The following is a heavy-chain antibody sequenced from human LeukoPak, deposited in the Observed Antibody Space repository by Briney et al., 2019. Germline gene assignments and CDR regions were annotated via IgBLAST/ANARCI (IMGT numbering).Heavy chain of an antibody. CDR3: ANHLACGSTSCPPFDD. CDR1: GFTFSSYG. Sequence: GGSLRLSCAASGFTFSSYGMHWVRQAPGKGLEWVAFIRYDGSNKYHADSVKGRFTFSRDNSKNTLYLQMNSLRAEDTAVYYCANHLACGSTSCPPFDDWGQGTLVTVSS. CDR2: IRYDGSNK. D-gene: IGHD2-2*01. V-gene: IGHV3-30*02. J-gene: IGHJ4*02.